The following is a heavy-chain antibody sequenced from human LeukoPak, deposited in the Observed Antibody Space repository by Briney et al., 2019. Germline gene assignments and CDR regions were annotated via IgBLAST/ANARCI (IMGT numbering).Heavy chain of an antibody. CDR1: GFTFSSYG. CDR2: IRYDGGNK. CDR3: AKDESGNYYYMDV. V-gene: IGHV3-30*02. J-gene: IGHJ6*03. D-gene: IGHD1-26*01. Sequence: GGSLRLSCAASGFTFSSYGMHWVRQAPGKGLEWVAFIRYDGGNKYYADSVRGRFTISRDNSKNTLYLQMNSLRAEDTAVYYCAKDESGNYYYMDVWGKGTTVTVSS.